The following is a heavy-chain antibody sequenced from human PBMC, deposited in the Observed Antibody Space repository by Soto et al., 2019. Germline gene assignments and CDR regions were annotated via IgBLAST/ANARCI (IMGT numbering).Heavy chain of an antibody. D-gene: IGHD4-17*01. J-gene: IGHJ6*03. V-gene: IGHV4-59*08. CDR1: GGSISSYY. CDR2: IYYSGST. Sequence: SETLSLTCTVSGGSISSYYWSWIRQPPGKGLEWIGYIYYSGSTNYNPSLKSRVTISVDTSKNQFSLKLSSVTAADTAVYYCAGSHDYGDYYYYYMDVWGKGTTVTVSS. CDR3: AGSHDYGDYYYYYMDV.